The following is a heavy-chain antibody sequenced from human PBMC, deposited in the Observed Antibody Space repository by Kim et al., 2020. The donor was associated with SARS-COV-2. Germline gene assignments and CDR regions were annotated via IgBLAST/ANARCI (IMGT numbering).Heavy chain of an antibody. CDR3: AREAAAYAFDI. D-gene: IGHD6-13*01. V-gene: IGHV3-53*01. CDR2: T. J-gene: IGHJ3*02. Sequence: TYNADSVKGRFTISRDNSKNTPYLQMNSLRAEDTAVYYCAREAAAYAFDIWGQGTMVTVSS.